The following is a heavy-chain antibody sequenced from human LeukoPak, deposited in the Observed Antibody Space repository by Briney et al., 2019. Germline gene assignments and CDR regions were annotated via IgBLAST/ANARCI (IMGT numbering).Heavy chain of an antibody. CDR1: GFTFSNYA. D-gene: IGHD6-19*01. CDR3: AKDRISVAAPYNWFDP. V-gene: IGHV3-23*01. CDR2: VSGSGLST. J-gene: IGHJ5*02. Sequence: GGSLRLSCAASGFTFSNYAMSWVRQAPGKGLELVSTVSGSGLSTYSADSVKGRFTISRDNSKNTLSLQMNSLRAEDTAVYYCAKDRISVAAPYNWFDPWGQGTLVTVSS.